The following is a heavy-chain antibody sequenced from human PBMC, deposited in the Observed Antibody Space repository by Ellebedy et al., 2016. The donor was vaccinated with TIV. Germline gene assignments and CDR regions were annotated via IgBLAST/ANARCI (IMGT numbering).Heavy chain of an antibody. CDR2: ISSSGSTI. J-gene: IGHJ4*02. CDR3: ATDLSYAFDH. Sequence: GGSLRLSCAASGLTFSGYEMNWVRQAPGKGLEWVSYISSSGSTIYYADSVKGRFTISRDNAKNSLYLQMNSLRDEDTAVYFCATDLSYAFDHWGQGILVTVSS. D-gene: IGHD3-16*01. V-gene: IGHV3-48*02. CDR1: GLTFSGYE.